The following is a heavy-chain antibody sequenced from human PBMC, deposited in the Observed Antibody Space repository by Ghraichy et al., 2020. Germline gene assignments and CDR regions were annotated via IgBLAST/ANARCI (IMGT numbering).Heavy chain of an antibody. V-gene: IGHV1-24*01. Sequence: ASVKVSCKVSGYTLTELSMHWVRQAPGKGLEWMGGFDPEDGETIYAQKFQGRVTMTEDTSTDTAYMELSSLRSEDTAVYYCATWNYYDSSGRRAYYYYYYGMDVWGQGTTVTVSS. CDR2: FDPEDGET. CDR3: ATWNYYDSSGRRAYYYYYYGMDV. D-gene: IGHD3-22*01. CDR1: GYTLTELS. J-gene: IGHJ6*02.